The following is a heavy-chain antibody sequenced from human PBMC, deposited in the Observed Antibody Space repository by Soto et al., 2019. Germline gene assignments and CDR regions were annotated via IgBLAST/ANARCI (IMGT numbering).Heavy chain of an antibody. V-gene: IGHV1-69*08. J-gene: IGHJ4*02. Sequence: QVQLVQSGAEVKKPGSSVKVSCKASGGTFSSYTISWVRQAPGQGLEWMGRIIPILGIANYAHKFQGRVTITADKSTSTAYMELSSLRSEDTAVYYCAREGGSYRYPFDYWGQGTLVTVSS. D-gene: IGHD3-16*02. CDR1: GGTFSSYT. CDR3: AREGGSYRYPFDY. CDR2: IIPILGIA.